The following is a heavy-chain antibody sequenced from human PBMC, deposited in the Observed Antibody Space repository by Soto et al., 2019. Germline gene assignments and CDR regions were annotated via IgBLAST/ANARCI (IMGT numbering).Heavy chain of an antibody. CDR2: IIPMLGIT. D-gene: IGHD2-2*01. Sequence: HVQLVQSGAEMKKPGSSVKVSCQASGDTFTSHTITWVRQAPGQGLEWVGRIIPMLGITDYAQRLQGRVTITADKSTSIAYMELRNLRSEDTALYYCARDQYCSTSTCFGYMEVWGGGTTVIVSS. V-gene: IGHV1-69*08. CDR1: GDTFTSHT. CDR3: ARDQYCSTSTCFGYMEV. J-gene: IGHJ6*03.